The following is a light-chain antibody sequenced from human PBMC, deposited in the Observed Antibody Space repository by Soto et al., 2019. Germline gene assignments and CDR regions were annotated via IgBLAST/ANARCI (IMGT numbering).Light chain of an antibody. CDR3: QSYDSSLSLVV. Sequence: QAVVTQPPSVSGAPGQRVTISCTGSSSNIGAGYDVHWYQQFPGTAPKLLIYGYINRPSGVPDRFSGSKSGTSASLAITGLQAEDEADYYCQSYDSSLSLVVFGGGTKLTVL. CDR2: GYI. CDR1: SSNIGAGYD. V-gene: IGLV1-40*01. J-gene: IGLJ2*01.